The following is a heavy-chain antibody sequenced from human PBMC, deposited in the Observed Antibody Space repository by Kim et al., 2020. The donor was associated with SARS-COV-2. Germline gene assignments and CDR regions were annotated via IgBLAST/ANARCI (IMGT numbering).Heavy chain of an antibody. D-gene: IGHD2-21*02. Sequence: GGSLRLSCAASGFTFSSYGMHWVRQAPGKGLEWVAVISYDGSNKYYADSVKGRFTISRDNSKNTLYLQMNSLRAEDTAVYYCAKDHEQSRCGGDCGAFDIWGQGTMVTVSS. CDR3: AKDHEQSRCGGDCGAFDI. CDR2: ISYDGSNK. J-gene: IGHJ3*02. CDR1: GFTFSSYG. V-gene: IGHV3-30*18.